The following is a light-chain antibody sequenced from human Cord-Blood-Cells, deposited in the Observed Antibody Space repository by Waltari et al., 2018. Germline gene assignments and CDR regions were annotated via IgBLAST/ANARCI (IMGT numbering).Light chain of an antibody. CDR3: CSYAGSYTWV. CDR2: DVS. J-gene: IGLJ3*02. V-gene: IGLV2-11*01. Sequence: QSALTQPRSVSGSPGTSVTISCTGTSSDVGGYNSVSWYQQHPGKAPKLMIYDVSKRPSGVPDRFSGSKSGNTASLTISGLQAEDEADYYCCSYAGSYTWVFGGGTKLTVL. CDR1: SSDVGGYNS.